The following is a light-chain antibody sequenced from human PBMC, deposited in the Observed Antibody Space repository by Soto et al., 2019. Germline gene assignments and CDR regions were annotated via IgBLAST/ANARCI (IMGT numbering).Light chain of an antibody. CDR3: QQRSNWPS. V-gene: IGKV3-11*01. Sequence: EIVLTQSPATLSLSPGERATLSCRASQSVSSYLAWYQQKPGQAPRLLIYDASNRATGIPARFSGGGSGTDFTHTISRLEPEDFAVYYCQQRSNWPSLGGGTKVEIK. CDR1: QSVSSY. CDR2: DAS. J-gene: IGKJ4*01.